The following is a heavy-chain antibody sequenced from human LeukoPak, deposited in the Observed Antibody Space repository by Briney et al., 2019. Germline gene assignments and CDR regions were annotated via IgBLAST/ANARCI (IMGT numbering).Heavy chain of an antibody. Sequence: GGSLRLSCAASGFTFSSYAMSWVRQVPGRGLEWVSAISGGGINTYYADSVKGRFTISRDNSKNTLYLQMSSLRAEETGIYYCTKAPRRVVVTRTGYIIDYWGQGTLVTVSS. CDR3: TKAPRRVVVTRTGYIIDY. J-gene: IGHJ4*02. CDR1: GFTFSSYA. D-gene: IGHD2-21*02. CDR2: ISGGGINT. V-gene: IGHV3-23*01.